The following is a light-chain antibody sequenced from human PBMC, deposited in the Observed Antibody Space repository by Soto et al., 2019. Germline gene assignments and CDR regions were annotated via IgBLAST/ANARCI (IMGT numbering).Light chain of an antibody. Sequence: DIQMTQSPSTLSASVGDRVTITCRASQSISSWLAWYQQKPGKAPKLLIYKASSLESGVPSRFSSSGSGTEFTLTISSLQPDDFATYYCPHYNSYSFTFGQGTRLEIK. CDR2: KAS. J-gene: IGKJ5*01. CDR3: PHYNSYSFT. CDR1: QSISSW. V-gene: IGKV1-5*03.